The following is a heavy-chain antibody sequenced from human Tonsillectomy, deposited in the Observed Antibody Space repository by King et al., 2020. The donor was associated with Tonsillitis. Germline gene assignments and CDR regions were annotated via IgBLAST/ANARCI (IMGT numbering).Heavy chain of an antibody. D-gene: IGHD4-17*01. V-gene: IGHV3-30-3*01. J-gene: IGHJ6*02. Sequence: VQLVESGGGVVQPGRSLRLSCAASGFTFSSYAMHWVRQAPGKGLEGVAVISFDGSNKDYAASVKGRFTISRDNSKNTLSLQMNSLRTEDTAVYFCARRDGALDYYYYGMDVWGQGTTVTVSS. CDR2: ISFDGSNK. CDR1: GFTFSSYA. CDR3: ARRDGALDYYYYGMDV.